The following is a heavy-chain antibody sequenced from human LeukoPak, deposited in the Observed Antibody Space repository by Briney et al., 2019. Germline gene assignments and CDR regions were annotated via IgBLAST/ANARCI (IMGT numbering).Heavy chain of an antibody. CDR1: GFTFTSSA. J-gene: IGHJ6*03. CDR2: IVVGSGNT. V-gene: IGHV1-58*01. CDR3: AAVECSRTSCYYYYYMDV. D-gene: IGHD2-2*01. Sequence: SVKVSCKASGFTFTSSAVQWVRPARGHRLEWVGWIVVGSGNTKYAQKFQERVTITRDMSPSTAYMELSSLRTEDTAVYYCAAVECSRTSCYYYYYMDVWGKGTTVTVSS.